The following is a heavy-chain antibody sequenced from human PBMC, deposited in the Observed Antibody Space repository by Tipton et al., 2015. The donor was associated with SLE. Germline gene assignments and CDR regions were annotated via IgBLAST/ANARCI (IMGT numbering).Heavy chain of an antibody. V-gene: IGHV3-23*03. Sequence: SLRLSCAASGFTFSSYAMSWVRQAPGKGLEWVSVIYSGGSTYYADSVKGRFTISRDNSKNTLQLHMSSLRPEDTAVYFCAKEGSDWGYFDFWGQGALVIVSS. CDR3: AKEGSDWGYFDF. CDR2: IYSGGST. D-gene: IGHD3-16*01. CDR1: GFTFSSYA. J-gene: IGHJ4*02.